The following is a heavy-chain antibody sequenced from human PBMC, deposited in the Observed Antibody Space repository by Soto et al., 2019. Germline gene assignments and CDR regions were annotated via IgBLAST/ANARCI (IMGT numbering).Heavy chain of an antibody. CDR2: INAGNGNT. D-gene: IGHD2-2*01. CDR3: ATAGITRNYNYAMDV. V-gene: IGHV1-3*01. J-gene: IGHJ6*02. Sequence: ASVKVSCKASGYTFTSYAMHWVRQAPGQRLEWMGWINAGNGNTKYSQKFQGRVTITRDTSASTAYMELSSLRSEDTAVYYCATAGITRNYNYAMDVWGQGTTVTVSS. CDR1: GYTFTSYA.